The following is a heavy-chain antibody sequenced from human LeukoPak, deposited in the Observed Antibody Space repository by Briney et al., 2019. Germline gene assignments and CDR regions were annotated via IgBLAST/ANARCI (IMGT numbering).Heavy chain of an antibody. CDR3: AKSNGYGLVDI. Sequence: PSETLSLTCTVSGGSISSYYWSWIRQPPGKGLEWIGYIHYSGSTNYNPSLKSRVTISGDTSKNQFSLRLSSVTAADTAVYYCAKSNGYGLVDIWGQGTMVTVSS. J-gene: IGHJ3*02. CDR2: IHYSGST. D-gene: IGHD3-10*01. CDR1: GGSISSYY. V-gene: IGHV4-59*08.